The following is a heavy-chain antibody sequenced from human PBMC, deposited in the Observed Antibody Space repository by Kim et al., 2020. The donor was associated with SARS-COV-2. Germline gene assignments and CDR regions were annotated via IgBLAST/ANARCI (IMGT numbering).Heavy chain of an antibody. CDR2: NT. V-gene: IGHV1-45*02. CDR3: AIGSGFFDY. Sequence: NTNHAQKLKDRVTIARDRSMSTAYMELSSLRSEDTAMYYCAIGSGFFDYWGQGTLVTVSS. D-gene: IGHD6-19*01. J-gene: IGHJ4*02.